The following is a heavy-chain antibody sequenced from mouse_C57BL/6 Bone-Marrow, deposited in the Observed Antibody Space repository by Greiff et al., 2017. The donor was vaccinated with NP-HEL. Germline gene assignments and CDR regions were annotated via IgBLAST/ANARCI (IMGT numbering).Heavy chain of an antibody. J-gene: IGHJ2*01. CDR1: GYSFTDYN. V-gene: IGHV1-39*01. Sequence: EVQLQQPGPELVKPGASVKISCKASGYSFTDYNMHWVKQSNGQSLEWIGVINPTYGTTSYNQKFKGKATLTVDQSSSTAYMQLNSLTSEDSAVYYCARNGNGTLYYFDYWGQGTTLTVSS. D-gene: IGHD1-1*01. CDR3: ARNGNGTLYYFDY. CDR2: INPTYGTT.